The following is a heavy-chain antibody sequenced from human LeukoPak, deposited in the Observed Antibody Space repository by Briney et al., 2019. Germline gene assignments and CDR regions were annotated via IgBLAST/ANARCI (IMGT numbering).Heavy chain of an antibody. Sequence: GGSLRLSCAASGFTFSSYAMSRVRQAPGKGLEWVSAISGSGGSTYYADSVKGRFTISRDNSKNTLYLQMNSLRAEDTAVYYCAKDQLRFLEWLLPIGYYFDYWGQGTLVTVSS. CDR1: GFTFSSYA. CDR2: ISGSGGST. CDR3: AKDQLRFLEWLLPIGYYFDY. D-gene: IGHD3-3*01. J-gene: IGHJ4*02. V-gene: IGHV3-23*01.